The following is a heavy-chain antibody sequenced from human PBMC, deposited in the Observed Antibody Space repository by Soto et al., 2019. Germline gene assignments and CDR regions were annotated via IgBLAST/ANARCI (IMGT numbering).Heavy chain of an antibody. J-gene: IGHJ6*02. Sequence: PGGSLRLSCAASGSTLSDHYVDWIRQAPGKGLEWVAVISHDGSEKYYGDSVKGRFTISRDNPKNTVYLQMSSLRPEDTAVYYCARAAAYFYHYYYAMDVWGQGTAVTVSS. CDR2: ISHDGSEK. V-gene: IGHV3-30-3*01. D-gene: IGHD6-13*01. CDR3: ARAAAYFYHYYYAMDV. CDR1: GSTLSDHY.